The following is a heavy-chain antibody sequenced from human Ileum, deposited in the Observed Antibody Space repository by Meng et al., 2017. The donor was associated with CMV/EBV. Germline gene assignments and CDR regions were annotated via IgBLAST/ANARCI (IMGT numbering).Heavy chain of an antibody. CDR1: GYTLTSYY. V-gene: IGHV1-2*02. Sequence: GHLLQSGAEVKTPGASGTVSCKDSGYTLTSYYIHWVRQAPGQGLEWMGWINPNNGDTNYAQKFQGGVTMTRDTSINTAYMEVTSADTAVYYCARGANYASYRVDYWGQGTLVTVSS. CDR3: ARGANYASYRVDY. D-gene: IGHD1-7*01. CDR2: INPNNGDT. J-gene: IGHJ4*02.